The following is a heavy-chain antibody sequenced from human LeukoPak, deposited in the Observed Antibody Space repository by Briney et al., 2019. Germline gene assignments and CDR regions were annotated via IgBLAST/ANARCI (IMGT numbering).Heavy chain of an antibody. V-gene: IGHV4-34*01. D-gene: IGHD4-23*01. CDR2: INHSGST. Sequence: SETLSLTCAVYGGSFSGYYWSWIRQPPGKGLEWIGEINHSGSTNYNPSLKSRVTISVDTSKNQFSLKLSSVTAADTAVYYCARGQRRGYGGNDYWGQETLVTVSS. CDR1: GGSFSGYY. CDR3: ARGQRRGYGGNDY. J-gene: IGHJ4*02.